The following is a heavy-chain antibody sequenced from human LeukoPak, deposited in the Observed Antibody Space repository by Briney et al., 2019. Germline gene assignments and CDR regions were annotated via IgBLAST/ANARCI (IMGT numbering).Heavy chain of an antibody. Sequence: GGSLRLSCAASGFTFSSYSMNWVRQAPGKGLEWVSYISSSSSTIYYADSVKGRFTISRDNAKNSLYLQMNSLRAEDTAVYYCARDLVVATIAEIPTRPFNGDYWGQGTLVTVSS. CDR3: ARDLVVATIAEIPTRPFNGDY. D-gene: IGHD5-12*01. CDR2: ISSSSSTI. J-gene: IGHJ4*02. CDR1: GFTFSSYS. V-gene: IGHV3-48*01.